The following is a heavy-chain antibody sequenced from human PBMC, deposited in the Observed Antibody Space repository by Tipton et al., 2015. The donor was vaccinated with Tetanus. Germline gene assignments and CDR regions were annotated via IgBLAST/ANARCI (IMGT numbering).Heavy chain of an antibody. V-gene: IGHV4-39*02. CDR1: GGSLRSSDYY. CDR2: VSYSGRT. J-gene: IGHJ6*02. Sequence: TLSLTCIVSGGSLRSSDYYGAWVRQSPVKGLEWIGSVSYSGRTYYNPSLKSRVTLSVDTSKKDFSVRLTSVTAADTAVYYCARLTGHSMDVADYYYFGMDVWGQGTKVTVSS. D-gene: IGHD2-21*01. CDR3: ARLTGHSMDVADYYYFGMDV.